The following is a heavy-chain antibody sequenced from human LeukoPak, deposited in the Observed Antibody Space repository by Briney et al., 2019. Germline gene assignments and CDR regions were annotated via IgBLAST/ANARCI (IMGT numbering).Heavy chain of an antibody. CDR2: IYHSGST. CDR1: GGSISSSNW. Sequence: PSGTLSLTCAVSGGSISSSNWWSWVRQPPGKGLEWIGEIYHSGSTNYNPSLKSRVTISVDKSKNQLSLRLSSVTAADTAVYYCARVTGYMIEDYFDYWGQGTLVTVSS. V-gene: IGHV4-4*02. D-gene: IGHD3-22*01. J-gene: IGHJ4*02. CDR3: ARVTGYMIEDYFDY.